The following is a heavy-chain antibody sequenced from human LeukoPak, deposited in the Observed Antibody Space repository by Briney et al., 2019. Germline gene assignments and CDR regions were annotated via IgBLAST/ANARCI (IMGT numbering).Heavy chain of an antibody. CDR1: GFTFSSNA. D-gene: IGHD3-10*01. V-gene: IGHV3-23*01. CDR3: AKDLGGEGGSGFPGY. CDR2: ISGSGSDT. Sequence: SGGCLRLSCAASGFTFSSNAMSWVRQVPGKGLEWVSAISGSGSDTYYTDSVKGRFTISRDNSKSTLYLQMNSLRAEDTALYYCAKDLGGEGGSGFPGYWGQGTLVTVSS. J-gene: IGHJ4*02.